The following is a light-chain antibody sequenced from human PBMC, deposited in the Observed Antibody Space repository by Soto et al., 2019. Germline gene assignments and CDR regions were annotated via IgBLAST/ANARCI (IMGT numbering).Light chain of an antibody. J-gene: IGLJ1*01. Sequence: QSALTQPASVSGSPGQSITISCTGTSSDVGGYNYVSWYQQHPGKAPKLMIYEVSNRPSGVSNRFSGSKSGNTASLTISGLQAEDEAYYYCSSYTSSITFYVFGTGTKLTVL. CDR1: SSDVGGYNY. CDR2: EVS. CDR3: SSYTSSITFYV. V-gene: IGLV2-14*01.